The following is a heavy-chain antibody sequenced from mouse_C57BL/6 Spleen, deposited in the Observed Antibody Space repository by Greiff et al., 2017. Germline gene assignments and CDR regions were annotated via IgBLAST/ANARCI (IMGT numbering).Heavy chain of an antibody. D-gene: IGHD1-1*01. Sequence: QVQLKQPGAELVKPGASVKLSCKASGYTFTSYWMHWVKQRPGRGLEWIGRIDPNSGGTKYNEKFKSKAALTVDKPSSTAYMQLSSLTSEDSAVYYCARTSTVVARDAMDYWGQGTSVTVSS. CDR2: IDPNSGGT. J-gene: IGHJ4*01. CDR3: ARTSTVVARDAMDY. CDR1: GYTFTSYW. V-gene: IGHV1-72*01.